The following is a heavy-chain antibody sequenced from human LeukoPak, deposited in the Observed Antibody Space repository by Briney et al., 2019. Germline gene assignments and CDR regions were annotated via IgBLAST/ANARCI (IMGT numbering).Heavy chain of an antibody. D-gene: IGHD3-10*01. Sequence: PGGSLRLSCAASGFTFSSYDMHWVRQATGKGLEWVSAIGTAGDTYYPGSVKGRFTISRDNSKNTLYLQMNSLRAEDTAVYYCAREVPDITMATNGMDVWGQGTAVTVSS. CDR2: IGTAGDT. J-gene: IGHJ6*02. CDR3: AREVPDITMATNGMDV. V-gene: IGHV3-13*01. CDR1: GFTFSSYD.